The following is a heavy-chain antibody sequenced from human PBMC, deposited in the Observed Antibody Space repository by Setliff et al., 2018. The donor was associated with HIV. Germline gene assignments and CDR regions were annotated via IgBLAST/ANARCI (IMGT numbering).Heavy chain of an antibody. J-gene: IGHJ1*01. CDR1: DYSITSGYY. CDR2: IYRSGST. Sequence: SETLSLTCGISDYSITSGYYWGWIRQPPGKGLEWIGSIYRSGSTYDNPSLKSRVTISFDTSKNQFSLILTSMTAADTAVYYCATQGLTVPIPGGYFQHWGPGILVTVSS. D-gene: IGHD2-21*02. V-gene: IGHV4-38-2*01. CDR3: ATQGLTVPIPGGYFQH.